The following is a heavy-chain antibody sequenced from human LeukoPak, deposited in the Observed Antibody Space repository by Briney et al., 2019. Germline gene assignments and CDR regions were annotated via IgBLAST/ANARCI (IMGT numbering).Heavy chain of an antibody. CDR1: GFTFSTYA. Sequence: PGGSLRISCAASGFTFSTYAMSWVRQAPGKGLEWVSAIGDTTYYADSVKGRFTISRDNSKNTLYLQMNNLRAEDAAIYYCAKAYAFVGANYFDYWGQGTLVTVSS. V-gene: IGHV3-23*01. CDR2: IGDTT. CDR3: AKAYAFVGANYFDY. D-gene: IGHD1-26*01. J-gene: IGHJ4*02.